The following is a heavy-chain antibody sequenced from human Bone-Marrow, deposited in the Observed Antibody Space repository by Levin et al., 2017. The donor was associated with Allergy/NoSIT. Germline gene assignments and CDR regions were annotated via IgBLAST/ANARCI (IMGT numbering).Heavy chain of an antibody. CDR3: AKFIAYYHAMDV. J-gene: IGHJ6*02. CDR2: VYYTGDT. V-gene: IGHV4-39*07. D-gene: IGHD6-13*01. Sequence: SETLSLTCTVSGGSISSTTYYWGWIRQSPGRGLEWIGSVYYTGDTYYSPSLMSRVTISLDTSKSQFSLRMSSVTAADTAVYYCAKFIAYYHAMDVWGQGTAVTVSS. CDR1: GGSISSTTYY.